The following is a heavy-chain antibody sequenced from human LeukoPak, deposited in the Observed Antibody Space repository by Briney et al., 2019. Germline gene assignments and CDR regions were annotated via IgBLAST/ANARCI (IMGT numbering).Heavy chain of an antibody. J-gene: IGHJ4*02. D-gene: IGHD1-26*01. Sequence: GGSLRLSCAASGFTFSNYGMHWVRQAPGQGLEWVSFISSSSTYIYYADSVKGRFTISRDNSKNTLYLQMNSLRAEDTAVYYCAKDRVRGDFDYWGQGTLVTVSS. CDR2: ISSSSTYI. CDR3: AKDRVRGDFDY. V-gene: IGHV3-21*01. CDR1: GFTFSNYG.